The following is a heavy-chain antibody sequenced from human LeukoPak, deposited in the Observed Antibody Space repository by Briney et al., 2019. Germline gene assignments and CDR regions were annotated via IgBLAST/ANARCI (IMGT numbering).Heavy chain of an antibody. CDR2: INPNSGGT. D-gene: IGHD4-17*01. Sequence: ASVKVSCKASRYTFTGCYMHWVRQAPEQGLEWMGWINPNSGGTNYAQKFQGRVTMTRDTSITTAYMELSRLRSDDTAVYYCARGASGVYTVSTSWFDPWGQGTLVTVSS. J-gene: IGHJ5*02. CDR3: ARGASGVYTVSTSWFDP. CDR1: RYTFTGCY. V-gene: IGHV1-2*02.